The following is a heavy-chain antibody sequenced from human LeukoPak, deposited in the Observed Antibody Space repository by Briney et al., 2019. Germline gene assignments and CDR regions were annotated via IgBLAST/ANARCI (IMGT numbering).Heavy chain of an antibody. CDR1: GYTFTSYG. D-gene: IGHD4-17*01. J-gene: IGHJ1*01. Sequence: ASVKVSCKASGYTFTSYGISWVRQAPGQGLEWMGWISAYNGNTNYAQKLQGRVTMTTDTSTSTAYMELRSLRSDDTAVYYCARAGYTTVTTKYFQHWGQGTLVTVSP. V-gene: IGHV1-18*04. CDR3: ARAGYTTVTTKYFQH. CDR2: ISAYNGNT.